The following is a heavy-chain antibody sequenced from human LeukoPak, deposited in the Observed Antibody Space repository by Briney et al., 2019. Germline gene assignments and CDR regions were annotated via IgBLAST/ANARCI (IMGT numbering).Heavy chain of an antibody. CDR3: ARDQSPTYYDFWSGYSASI. Sequence: SETLSLTCAVYGGSFSGYYWNWIRQPPGKGLEWIGEINHSGSTNYYPSLKSRVTISVDTSKNQFSLKLSSVTAADTAVYYCARDQSPTYYDFWSGYSASIWGQGTVVTVSS. CDR1: GGSFSGYY. CDR2: INHSGST. J-gene: IGHJ3*02. V-gene: IGHV4-34*01. D-gene: IGHD3-3*01.